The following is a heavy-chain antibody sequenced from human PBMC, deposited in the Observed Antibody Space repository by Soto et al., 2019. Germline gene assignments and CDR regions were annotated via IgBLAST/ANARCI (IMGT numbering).Heavy chain of an antibody. D-gene: IGHD6-19*01. V-gene: IGHV4-39*01. CDR3: ARHVAVAGSRYFQH. J-gene: IGHJ1*01. Sequence: SETLSLTCTVSGGSISSSSYYWGWIRQPPGKGLEWIGSIYYSGSTYYNPSLKGRVTISVDTSKNQFSLKLSSVTAADTAVYYCARHVAVAGSRYFQHWGQGTLVTVSS. CDR2: IYYSGST. CDR1: GGSISSSSYY.